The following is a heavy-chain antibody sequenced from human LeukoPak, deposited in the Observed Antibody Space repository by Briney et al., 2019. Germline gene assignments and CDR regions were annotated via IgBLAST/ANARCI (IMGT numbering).Heavy chain of an antibody. CDR1: GFTFSYYS. D-gene: IGHD6-19*01. Sequence: GGSLRLSCVASGFTFSYYSMSWVRQAPGQGLEWVAHIKQDGSERKYVDSVKGRFTISRDNAKKSLYLQMNSLRAEDTAIYYCVRDVGWYRFDYWGQGALVTVSS. CDR3: VRDVGWYRFDY. CDR2: IKQDGSER. V-gene: IGHV3-7*03. J-gene: IGHJ4*02.